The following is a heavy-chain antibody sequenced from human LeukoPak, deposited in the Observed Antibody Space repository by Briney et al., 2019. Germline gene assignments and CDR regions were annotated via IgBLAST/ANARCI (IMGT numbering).Heavy chain of an antibody. V-gene: IGHV4-61*02. CDR2: IYASGTT. CDR1: GGPISSDSYY. Sequence: SETLSLTCTVSGGPISSDSYYWSWIRQPAGKGLEWIGRIYASGTTDYNPSLKSRVTISVDTSKNQFSLKLSSVTAAGTAVYYCTRSVYIWGQGTMVTVSS. D-gene: IGHD5/OR15-5a*01. CDR3: TRSVYI. J-gene: IGHJ3*02.